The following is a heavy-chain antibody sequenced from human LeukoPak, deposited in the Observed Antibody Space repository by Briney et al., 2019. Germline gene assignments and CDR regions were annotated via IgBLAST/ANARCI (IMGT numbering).Heavy chain of an antibody. V-gene: IGHV1-2*02. CDR1: GYTFTGYY. D-gene: IGHD3-22*01. CDR3: ARDTPNYYDSSGYLSWFDY. CDR2: INPNSGGT. J-gene: IGHJ4*02. Sequence: ASVKVSCKASGYTFTGYYMHWVRQAPGQGLEWMGWINPNSGGTNYAQKLQGRVTMTTDTSTSTAYMELRSLRSDDTAVYYCARDTPNYYDSSGYLSWFDYWGQGTLVTVSS.